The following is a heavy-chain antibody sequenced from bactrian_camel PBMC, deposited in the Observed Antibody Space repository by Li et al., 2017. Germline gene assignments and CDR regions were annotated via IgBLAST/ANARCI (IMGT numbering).Heavy chain of an antibody. D-gene: IGHD5*01. V-gene: IGHV3S9*01. CDR2: IDEDGGT. Sequence: QVQLVESGGGSVQAGGSLKLSCEYSGMGRVKYCMGWLRQVSGGEVKGVASIDEDGGTTYADYVKGRFTISRDNAKNTLYLEINELKPDDTAMYYCVARDSGLCYGWGSSSYKYWGQGTQVTVS. CDR3: VARDSGLCYGWGSSSYKY. J-gene: IGHJ4*01. CDR1: GMGRVKYC.